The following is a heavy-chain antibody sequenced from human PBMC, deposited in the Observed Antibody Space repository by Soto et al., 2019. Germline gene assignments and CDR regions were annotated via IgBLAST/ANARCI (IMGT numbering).Heavy chain of an antibody. Sequence: SEALSLTCAVYGGSFSSYYWSWIRQPPWKWLEWIGEINHSGGTSYNPSLKSRVTISVDTSKSQFSLKLTSVTAADTAVYYCARGNYYDSSGQYYFDYWGQGTLVTSPQ. V-gene: IGHV4-34*01. CDR2: INHSGGT. D-gene: IGHD3-22*01. J-gene: IGHJ4*02. CDR3: ARGNYYDSSGQYYFDY. CDR1: GGSFSSYY.